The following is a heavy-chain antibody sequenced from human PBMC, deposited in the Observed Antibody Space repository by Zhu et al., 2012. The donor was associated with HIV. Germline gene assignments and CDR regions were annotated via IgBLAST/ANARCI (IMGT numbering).Heavy chain of an antibody. V-gene: IGHV4-39*01. J-gene: IGHJ4*02. CDR3: ARLDVGPTGNYFDN. D-gene: IGHD1-26*01. Sequence: QLQLLESGPGLVKPSETLPLTCTVSGDSITSSGYYWVWVRQPPGKGLEWIASINYSGNTYYTSSLKSRVTIFVDTSKNEFSLKLTSVTAADTAVYYCARLDVGPTGNYFDNWGQGTLVTASS. CDR2: INYSGNT. CDR1: GDSITSSGYY.